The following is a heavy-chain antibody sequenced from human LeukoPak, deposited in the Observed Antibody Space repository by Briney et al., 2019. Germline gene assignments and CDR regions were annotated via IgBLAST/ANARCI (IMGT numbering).Heavy chain of an antibody. Sequence: PGGSLRLSCAASGFTFSSYSMNWVRQAPGKGLEWVSSISSSSYIYYADSVKGRFTISRDNAKNSLYLQMNSLRAEDTAVYYCARGPPGYCSGGSCYSYGYYYGMDVWGQGTTVTVSS. CDR1: GFTFSSYS. V-gene: IGHV3-21*01. CDR2: ISSSSYI. D-gene: IGHD2-15*01. J-gene: IGHJ6*02. CDR3: ARGPPGYCSGGSCYSYGYYYGMDV.